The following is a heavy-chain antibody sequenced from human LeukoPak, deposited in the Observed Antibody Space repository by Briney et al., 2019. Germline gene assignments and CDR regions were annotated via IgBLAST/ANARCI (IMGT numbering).Heavy chain of an antibody. CDR2: IYPSDSET. Sequence: GESLKISCKAFGYGFTSYWIGWVRQMPGKGLEWMGIIYPSDSETRYSPSFQGQVTISADKSTSTAYLQWSSLKASDTAMYYCAVLWFGESTYLNMDVWGKGTTVTVSS. V-gene: IGHV5-51*01. CDR1: GYGFTSYW. J-gene: IGHJ6*03. D-gene: IGHD3-10*01. CDR3: AVLWFGESTYLNMDV.